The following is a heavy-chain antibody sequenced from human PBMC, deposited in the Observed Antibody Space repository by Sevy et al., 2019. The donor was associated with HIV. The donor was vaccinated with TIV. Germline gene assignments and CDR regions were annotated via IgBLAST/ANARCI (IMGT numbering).Heavy chain of an antibody. Sequence: GGSLRLSCAASGVTFSSYGIHWVRQAPGKGLEWVAVISYDGSKKNHAESMKGRFTISRDNSKNTLYLEMSRLRPDDTAVYYCAHSSGLYGYYYGMDVWGQGTTVTVSS. CDR1: GVTFSSYG. V-gene: IGHV3-30*03. CDR3: AHSSGLYGYYYGMDV. CDR2: ISYDGSKK. D-gene: IGHD3-3*01. J-gene: IGHJ6*02.